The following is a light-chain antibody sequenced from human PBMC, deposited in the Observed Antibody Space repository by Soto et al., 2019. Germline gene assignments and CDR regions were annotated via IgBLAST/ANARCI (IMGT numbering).Light chain of an antibody. CDR2: AVN. Sequence: QSALTQPASVSGSPGQSITISCTGTSSDVGAYNYVSWYQQHPGKAPKLMIYAVNIRPSGVSNRFSGSKSGNTASLTISGLQAEDEADYYCTSWTTSTTMKFGGGTQLTVL. J-gene: IGLJ2*01. CDR1: SSDVGAYNY. V-gene: IGLV2-14*01. CDR3: TSWTTSTTMK.